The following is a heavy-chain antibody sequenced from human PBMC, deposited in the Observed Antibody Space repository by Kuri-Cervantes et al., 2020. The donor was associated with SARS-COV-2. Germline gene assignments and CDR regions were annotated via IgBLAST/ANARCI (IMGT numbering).Heavy chain of an antibody. V-gene: IGHV1-2*02. CDR2: INPNSGGT. CDR1: GYTFTGYY. D-gene: IGHD3-22*01. J-gene: IGHJ4*02. CDR3: ARDRYYYDSSGYIPFDD. Sequence: ASVKVSCKASGYTFTGYYMHWVRQAPGQGLEWMGWINPNSGGTNYAQKFQGRVTMTRDTSISTAYMELSRLRSDDTAVYYCARDRYYYDSSGYIPFDDWGQGTLVTVSS.